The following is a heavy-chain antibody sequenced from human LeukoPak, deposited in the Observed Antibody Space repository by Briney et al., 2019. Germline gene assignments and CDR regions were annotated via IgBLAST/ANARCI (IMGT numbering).Heavy chain of an antibody. CDR3: AKGEDFERYYLAY. CDR2: INHSGST. V-gene: IGHV4-34*01. D-gene: IGHD3-9*01. CDR1: GGSFSGYY. J-gene: IGHJ4*02. Sequence: SETLSLTCAVYGGSFSGYYWSWIRQPPGKGLEWIGEINHSGSTNYNPSLKSRVTISVDTSKNQFSLKLTSVTAADTAVYFCAKGEDFERYYLAYWGQGTLVTVSS.